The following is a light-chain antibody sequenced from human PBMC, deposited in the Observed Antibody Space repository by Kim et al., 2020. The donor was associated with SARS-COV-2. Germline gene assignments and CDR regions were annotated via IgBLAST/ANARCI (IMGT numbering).Light chain of an antibody. V-gene: IGKV3-20*01. CDR3: QQYGSSPPRFT. CDR1: QSVSGSY. CDR2: GAS. Sequence: GERATPSCRASQSVSGSYLAWYQQKPGQAPRLLIYGASSRATGIPDRFSGSGSGTDFTLTISRLEPEDFAVYYCQQYGSSPPRFTFGPGTKVDIK. J-gene: IGKJ3*01.